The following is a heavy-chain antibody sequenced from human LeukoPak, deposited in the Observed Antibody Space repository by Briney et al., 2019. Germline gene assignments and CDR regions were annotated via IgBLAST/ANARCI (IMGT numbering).Heavy chain of an antibody. D-gene: IGHD1-26*01. CDR1: GGSISSYY. CDR2: ISRSDGST. CDR3: AKTSYVGRGNWFDP. J-gene: IGHJ5*02. V-gene: IGHV3-23*01. Sequence: QSSETLSLTCTVSGGSISSYYWSWIRQPPGKGLEWVSTISRSDGSTYYADSVKGRFTISRDDSKNTLYMQMNSLRAEDTAVYYCAKTSYVGRGNWFDPWGQGTLVTVSS.